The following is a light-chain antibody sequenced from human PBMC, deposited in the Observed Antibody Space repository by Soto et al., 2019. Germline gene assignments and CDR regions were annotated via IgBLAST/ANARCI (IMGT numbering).Light chain of an antibody. CDR3: QQYAASPRT. J-gene: IGKJ1*01. CDR1: QSVSNNY. V-gene: IGKV3-20*01. CDR2: GAS. Sequence: EIVLTQSPGTLSSSPRERATLSCRASQSVSNNYLAWYQHRPGQAPRLLIYGASTRAPGIPDRFSGSGSGTDFTLTISRLEPEDFAVYYCQQYAASPRTFGQGTQVEV.